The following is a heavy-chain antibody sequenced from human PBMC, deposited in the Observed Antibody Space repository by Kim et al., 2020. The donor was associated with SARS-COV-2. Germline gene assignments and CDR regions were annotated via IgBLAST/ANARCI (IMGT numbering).Heavy chain of an antibody. CDR3: AKERRRGYSYGSPDY. CDR2: ISYDGSNK. CDR1: GFTFSSYG. Sequence: GGSLRLSCAASGFTFSSYGMHWVRQAPGKGLEWVAVISYDGSNKYYADSVKGRFTISRDNSKNTLYLQMNSLRAEDTAVYYCAKERRRGYSYGSPDYWGQGTLVTVSS. J-gene: IGHJ4*02. V-gene: IGHV3-30*18. D-gene: IGHD5-18*01.